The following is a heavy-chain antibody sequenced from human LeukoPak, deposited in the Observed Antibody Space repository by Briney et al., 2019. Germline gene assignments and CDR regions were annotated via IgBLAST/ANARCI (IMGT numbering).Heavy chain of an antibody. Sequence: GSSVKVSCKASGCTFSSYDNSWVRQAPGQGLEWMGRIIPILGIANYAQKFQGRVTITADKSTSTAYMELSSLRSEDTAVYYCARGVSLNYYYFYGMDVWGQGTTVTVSS. J-gene: IGHJ6*02. CDR3: ARGVSLNYYYFYGMDV. CDR2: IIPILGIA. V-gene: IGHV1-69*04. CDR1: GCTFSSYD.